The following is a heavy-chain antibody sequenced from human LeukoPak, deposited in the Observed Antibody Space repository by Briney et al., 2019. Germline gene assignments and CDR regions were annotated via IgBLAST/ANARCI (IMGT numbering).Heavy chain of an antibody. J-gene: IGHJ4*02. D-gene: IGHD1-26*01. V-gene: IGHV3-23*01. CDR3: AKVGIVGATTTAYFEY. Sequence: GGSLRLSCAASGFTFSSYGMTWVRQAPGKGLEWVSGITGSGDNTYYADSVKGRFTISRDNSKNTLYLQMNSLRPEDTAAYYCAKVGIVGATTTAYFEYWGQGTLVTVSS. CDR1: GFTFSSYG. CDR2: ITGSGDNT.